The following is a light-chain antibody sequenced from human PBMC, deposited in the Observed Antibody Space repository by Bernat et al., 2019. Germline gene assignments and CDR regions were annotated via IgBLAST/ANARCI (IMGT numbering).Light chain of an antibody. CDR3: AAWDDSLNGV. CDR2: SNY. V-gene: IGLV1-44*01. Sequence: QSVLTQPPSASGSPGQSVTISCSGSSSNIGSNNVNWYQQLPGAAPKLLIYSNYGRSSGVPDRFSGSKSGTSASLAISGLQSEDEGDYFCAAWDDSLNGVFGGGTKLTVL. CDR1: SSNIGSNN. J-gene: IGLJ2*01.